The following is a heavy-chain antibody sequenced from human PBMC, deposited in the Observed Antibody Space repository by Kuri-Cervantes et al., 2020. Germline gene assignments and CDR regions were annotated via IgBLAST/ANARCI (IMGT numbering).Heavy chain of an antibody. V-gene: IGHV1-2*04. Sequence: ASVKVSCKASGYTFTGYYMHWVRQAPGQGLEWMGWINPNSGGTNYAQKFQGWVTMTRDTSISTAYMELSRLRSDDTAVYYCARVGWSDPNYYYYGMDVWGQGTTVTSP. CDR2: INPNSGGT. D-gene: IGHD6-19*01. CDR3: ARVGWSDPNYYYYGMDV. CDR1: GYTFTGYY. J-gene: IGHJ6*02.